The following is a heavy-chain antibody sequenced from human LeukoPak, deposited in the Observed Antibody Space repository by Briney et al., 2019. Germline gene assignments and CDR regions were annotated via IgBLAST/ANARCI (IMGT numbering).Heavy chain of an antibody. J-gene: IGHJ4*02. V-gene: IGHV1-69*13. D-gene: IGHD2-15*01. CDR2: IIPFYSAT. CDR3: ARMVGYAYSDY. CDR1: GGSLSTYA. Sequence: SVKVSCKASGGSLSTYAINWVRQVPGRGLEWMGGIIPFYSATDYAQKLQGRVTITADESMNTAYMELNSLTSKDTAVYYCARMVGYAYSDYWGQGTLVTVSS.